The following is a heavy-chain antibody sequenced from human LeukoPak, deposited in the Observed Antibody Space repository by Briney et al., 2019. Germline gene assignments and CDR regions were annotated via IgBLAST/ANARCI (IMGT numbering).Heavy chain of an antibody. CDR2: IRYDGSNK. CDR1: GFTFSSYG. V-gene: IGHV3-30*02. CDR3: ARANDNYYYYYMDV. J-gene: IGHJ6*03. Sequence: GGSLRLSCAASGFTFSSYGMHWVRQAPGKGLEWVAFIRYDGSNKYYADSVKGRFTISRDNSKNTLYLQMNSLRAEDTAVYYCARANDNYYYYYMDVWGKGTTVTISS. D-gene: IGHD3-9*01.